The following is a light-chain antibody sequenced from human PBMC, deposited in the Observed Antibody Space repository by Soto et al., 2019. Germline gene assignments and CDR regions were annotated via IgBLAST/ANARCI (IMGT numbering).Light chain of an antibody. J-gene: IGKJ4*01. CDR3: QQYAHSPLT. V-gene: IGKV3D-20*01. Sequence: EIVLTQSPATLSLSPGERATLSCGASQTVDKNYLGWYQQKPGLAPRLLIYDVSNRATGIPDRFSGSGSGTHFTLTITRLEPEDFAVYYCQQYAHSPLTFCGGTKLEIK. CDR2: DVS. CDR1: QTVDKNY.